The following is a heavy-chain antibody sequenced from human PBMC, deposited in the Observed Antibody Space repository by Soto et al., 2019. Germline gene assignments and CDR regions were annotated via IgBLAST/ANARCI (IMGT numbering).Heavy chain of an antibody. Sequence: SETLSLTCTVSGGSISSGDYYWTWIRQPPGKGLEWIGDIYYSGITYYNPSLKSRVTISVDTSKNQFSLRLSSVTAADTAVYYCASKSAYNWFDPWGQGTLVTVSS. J-gene: IGHJ5*02. CDR2: IYYSGIT. CDR1: GGSISSGDYY. CDR3: ASKSAYNWFDP. V-gene: IGHV4-30-4*01.